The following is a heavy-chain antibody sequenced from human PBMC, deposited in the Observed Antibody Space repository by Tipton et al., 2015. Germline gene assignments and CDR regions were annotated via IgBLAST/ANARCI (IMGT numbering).Heavy chain of an antibody. V-gene: IGHV4-4*02. CDR3: ATLYVDYDY. J-gene: IGHJ4*02. D-gene: IGHD4-17*01. CDR2: IYHDGNT. Sequence: TLSLTCAVSGGSISSTNWWSWVRQPPGKGLEWIGEIYHDGNTNYNPSLMSRVIISVDKSKNQFSLNLTSVTAADTAVYYCATLYVDYDYWGQGTLVTVSS. CDR1: GGSISSTNW.